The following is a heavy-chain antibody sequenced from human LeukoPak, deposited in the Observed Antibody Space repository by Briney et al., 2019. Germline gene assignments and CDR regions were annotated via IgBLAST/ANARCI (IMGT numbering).Heavy chain of an antibody. CDR2: IYPGDSDT. D-gene: IGHD3-22*01. V-gene: IGHV5-51*01. CDR3: ARHDEGYYDSSGSFDY. CDR1: GYSFTSYW. Sequence: GESLKISCKGSGYSFTSYWIGWVRQMPGKGLEWMGIIYPGDSDTRYSPSFQGQVTISADKSISTAYLQWSCLKASDTAMYCCARHDEGYYDSSGSFDYWGQGTLVTVSS. J-gene: IGHJ4*02.